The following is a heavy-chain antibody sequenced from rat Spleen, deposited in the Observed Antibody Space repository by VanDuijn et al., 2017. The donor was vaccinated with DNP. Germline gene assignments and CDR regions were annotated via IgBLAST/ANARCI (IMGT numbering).Heavy chain of an antibody. CDR1: GFTFSSFP. CDR2: ISTSGGST. Sequence: EVQLVESGGGLVQPGRSMKLSCAASGFTFSSFPMAWVRQAPTKGLEWVATISTSGGSTYYRDSVKGRFTISRDNAKSTLYLQMNSLRSEDTATYYCARPNFGSPYYFDYWGQGVMVTVSS. J-gene: IGHJ2*01. V-gene: IGHV5-46*01. D-gene: IGHD1-3*01. CDR3: ARPNFGSPYYFDY.